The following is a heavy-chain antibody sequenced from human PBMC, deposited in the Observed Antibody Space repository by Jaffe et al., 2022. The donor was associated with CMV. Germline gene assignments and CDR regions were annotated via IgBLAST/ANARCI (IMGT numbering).Heavy chain of an antibody. Sequence: QVQLQQWGAGLLKPSETLSLTCAVYGGSFSGYYWSWIRQPPGKGLEWIGEINHSGSTNYNPSLKSRVTISVDTSKNQFSLKLSSVTAADTAVYYCARGHKSWNIVVVPAAIRRPTRYYYGMDVWGQGTTVTVSS. J-gene: IGHJ6*02. CDR1: GGSFSGYY. V-gene: IGHV4-34*01. CDR3: ARGHKSWNIVVVPAAIRRPTRYYYGMDV. CDR2: INHSGST. D-gene: IGHD2-2*02.